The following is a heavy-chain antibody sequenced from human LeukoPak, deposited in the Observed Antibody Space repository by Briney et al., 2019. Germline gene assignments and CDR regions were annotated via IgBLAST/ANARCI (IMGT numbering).Heavy chain of an antibody. CDR3: AKARGWYDFDY. CDR2: ISGVGGST. CDR1: GFTFSSHA. V-gene: IGHV3-23*01. J-gene: IGHJ4*02. Sequence: PGGSLRLSCADSGFTFSSHAMSWVRQTPGKGLDWVSGISGVGGSTYYADSVKGRFTISRDNSKNTVYLQMNSLRADDTAVYYCAKARGWYDFDYWGQGILVTVSS. D-gene: IGHD6-19*01.